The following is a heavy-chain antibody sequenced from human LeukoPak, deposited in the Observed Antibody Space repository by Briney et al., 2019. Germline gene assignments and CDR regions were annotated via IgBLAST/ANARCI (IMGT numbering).Heavy chain of an antibody. CDR3: AKDERRDGDYVDY. D-gene: IGHD4-17*01. Sequence: GGSLRLSCAASGFTFDDYAMHWVRLAPGKGLEWVSGISWNSGSIGYADSVKGRFTISRDNAKNSLYLQMNSLRAEDTALYYCAKDERRDGDYVDYWGQGTLVTVSS. J-gene: IGHJ4*02. CDR1: GFTFDDYA. V-gene: IGHV3-9*01. CDR2: ISWNSGSI.